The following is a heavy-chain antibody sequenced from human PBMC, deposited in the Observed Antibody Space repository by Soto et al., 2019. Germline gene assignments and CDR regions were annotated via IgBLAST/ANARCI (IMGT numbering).Heavy chain of an antibody. D-gene: IGHD4-17*01. CDR3: AKSIRTTLSVYDY. Sequence: PGGSLRLSCAASGFPFTSFTMNWVRQAPGKGLEWVSAISGSGYNTYDAVSVRGRFTISRDNSMNMLYLQMNSLRGDDTAVYFCAKSIRTTLSVYDYWGQGALVTVSS. CDR2: ISGSGYNT. CDR1: GFPFTSFT. J-gene: IGHJ4*02. V-gene: IGHV3-23*01.